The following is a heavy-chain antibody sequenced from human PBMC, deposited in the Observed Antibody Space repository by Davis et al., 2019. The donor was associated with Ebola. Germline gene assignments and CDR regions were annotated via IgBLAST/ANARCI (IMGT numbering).Heavy chain of an antibody. CDR3: AKTDCSGGSCYLFDY. D-gene: IGHD2-15*01. Sequence: GESLKISCAASGFTFSSYWMSWVRQAPGKGLEWVANIKQDGSEKYYVDSVKGRFTISRDNSKNTLYLQMNSLRAEDTAVYYCAKTDCSGGSCYLFDYWGQGTLVTVSS. CDR2: IKQDGSEK. V-gene: IGHV3-7*03. CDR1: GFTFSSYW. J-gene: IGHJ4*02.